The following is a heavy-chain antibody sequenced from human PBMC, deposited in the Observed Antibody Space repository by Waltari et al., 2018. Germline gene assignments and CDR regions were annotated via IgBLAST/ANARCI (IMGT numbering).Heavy chain of an antibody. CDR1: GYTFTSYG. Sequence: QVQLVQSGAEVKKPGASVKVSCKASGYTFTSYGISWVRQAPGQGLEWMGWISAYNGNTNHAQALQGRVTMTTDTSTSRAYMELRSLRSDDTAVYSCARYPTGIAARSCFDPWGQGTLVTVSA. CDR2: ISAYNGNT. D-gene: IGHD6-6*01. V-gene: IGHV1-18*01. CDR3: ARYPTGIAARSCFDP. J-gene: IGHJ5*02.